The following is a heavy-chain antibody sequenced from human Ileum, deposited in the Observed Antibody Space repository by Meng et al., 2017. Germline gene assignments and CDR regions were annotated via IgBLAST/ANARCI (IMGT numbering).Heavy chain of an antibody. J-gene: IGHJ5*02. CDR2: IYYSGST. CDR3: ARENTIFGVVWGSWFDP. D-gene: IGHD3-3*01. V-gene: IGHV4-30-4*01. Sequence: QVQPQESGPGLVKPSQTLSLPFTVPGCSISSGDYSWSWIRQPPGKGLEWIGYIYYSGSTYYNPSLKSRVTISVDTSKNQFSLKLSSVTAAGTAVYYCARENTIFGVVWGSWFDPWGQGTLVTVSS. CDR1: GCSISSGDYS.